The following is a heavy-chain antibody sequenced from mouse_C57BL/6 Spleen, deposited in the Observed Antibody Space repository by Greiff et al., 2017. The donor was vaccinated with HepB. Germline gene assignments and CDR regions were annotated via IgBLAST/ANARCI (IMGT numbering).Heavy chain of an antibody. J-gene: IGHJ1*03. CDR3: ARSEGLITTVVGYFDV. CDR1: GYAFTNYL. D-gene: IGHD1-1*01. CDR2: INPGSGGT. V-gene: IGHV1-54*01. Sequence: QVQLQQSGAELVRPGTSVKVSCKASGYAFTNYLIEWVKQRPGQGLEWIGVINPGSGGTNYNEKFKGKATLTADKSSSTAYMQLSSLTSEDSAGYFCARSEGLITTVVGYFDVWGTGTTVTVSS.